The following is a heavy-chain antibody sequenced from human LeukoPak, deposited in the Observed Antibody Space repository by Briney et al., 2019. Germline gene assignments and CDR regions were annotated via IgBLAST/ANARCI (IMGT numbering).Heavy chain of an antibody. V-gene: IGHV4-34*01. CDR2: INHSGST. D-gene: IGHD2-21*02. CDR1: GGSFSGYY. Sequence: SETLSLTCAVYGGSFSGYYWSWIRQPPGKGLEWIGEINHSGSTNYNPSLKSRVTISVDTSKNQFSLKLSSVTAADTAVYYCARDRNCGGDCPPDYWGQGTLVTVSS. J-gene: IGHJ4*02. CDR3: ARDRNCGGDCPPDY.